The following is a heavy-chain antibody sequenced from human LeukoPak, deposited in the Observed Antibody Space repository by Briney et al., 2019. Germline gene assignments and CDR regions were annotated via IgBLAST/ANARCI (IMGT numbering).Heavy chain of an antibody. Sequence: GGSLRLSCAASGFTFTDYWMTWVRQAPGRGLECMANIKEDGIETYYVDSVEGRFTLSRDNAKNSLYLQMKSLRAEDTAVYYCARATIFGVVSALGPLVSWGQGALVTVSS. CDR3: ARATIFGVVSALGPLVS. CDR1: GFTFTDYW. V-gene: IGHV3-7*01. D-gene: IGHD3-3*01. J-gene: IGHJ4*02. CDR2: IKEDGIET.